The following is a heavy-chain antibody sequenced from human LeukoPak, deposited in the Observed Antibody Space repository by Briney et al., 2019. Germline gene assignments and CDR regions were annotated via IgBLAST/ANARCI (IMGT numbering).Heavy chain of an antibody. V-gene: IGHV3-23*01. J-gene: IGHJ4*02. D-gene: IGHD6-19*01. CDR2: ISGSGGRT. CDR1: GFTFNNYA. CDR3: AKDAPPTKWLAPYYFDY. Sequence: GGSLRLSCAASGFTFNNYAMNWVRQAPGKGLEWVSSISGSGGRTYYADSVKGRLTISRDNSKNTLYLQMNSLRAEDTAVYYCAKDAPPTKWLAPYYFDYWGQGTLVTVSS.